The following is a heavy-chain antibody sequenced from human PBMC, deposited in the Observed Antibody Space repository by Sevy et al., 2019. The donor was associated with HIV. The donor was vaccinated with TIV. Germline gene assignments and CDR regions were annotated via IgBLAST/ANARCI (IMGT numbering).Heavy chain of an antibody. CDR1: GFTFSKYS. Sequence: GGSLRLSCAASGFTFSKYSMSWVRQPPGKGLEWVSTLSFGCGEINYADSVKGRVTISRDKSKSSVYLQMNNLRPEDTAVYYCAREGWTKPYDHWGQETLVTVSS. V-gene: IGHV3-23*01. CDR2: LSFGCGEI. J-gene: IGHJ4*02. D-gene: IGHD2-15*01. CDR3: AREGWTKPYDH.